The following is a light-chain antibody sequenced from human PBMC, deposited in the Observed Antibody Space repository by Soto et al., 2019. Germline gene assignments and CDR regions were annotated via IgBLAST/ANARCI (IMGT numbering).Light chain of an antibody. V-gene: IGKV1-6*01. CDR1: QGIRND. J-gene: IGKJ1*01. Sequence: AIQLTQSPSSLSASVGDRVSITCRASQGIRNDLGWYQHKPGKAPKLLIHGASSLQSGVPSRFSGRASGTEFTLTISSPQPEDLASYYCLQDHSYPWTFGQGTKVEI. CDR2: GAS. CDR3: LQDHSYPWT.